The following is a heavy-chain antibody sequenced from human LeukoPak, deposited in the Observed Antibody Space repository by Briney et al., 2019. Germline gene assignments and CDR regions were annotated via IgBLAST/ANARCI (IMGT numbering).Heavy chain of an antibody. J-gene: IGHJ6*03. CDR2: ISGSGGTT. CDR3: AVPAANWYYYYMDV. Sequence: GGPLRLSCAASGFTFSSYWMSWVRQATGPGLDWISAISGSGGTTYYADSVEGRFTISRDNPNNTLFLQLNSLRAEDSAVYYCAVPAANWYYYYMDVWGKGTTVTISS. CDR1: GFTFSSYW. V-gene: IGHV3-23*01. D-gene: IGHD2-2*01.